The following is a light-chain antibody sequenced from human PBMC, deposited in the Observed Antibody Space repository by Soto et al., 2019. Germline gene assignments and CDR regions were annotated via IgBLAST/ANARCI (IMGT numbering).Light chain of an antibody. CDR2: DNN. CDR1: SSNIGNNY. J-gene: IGLJ3*02. V-gene: IGLV1-51*01. Sequence: QSVLTQPPSVSAAPGQKVTISCSGSSSNIGNNYVSWYQQLPGTAPKLLIYDNNKRPSGIPDRFSGSKSGTSATLGITGLQTGDDADYYCGTWDSSLSAHWVFGGGTKLTVL. CDR3: GTWDSSLSAHWV.